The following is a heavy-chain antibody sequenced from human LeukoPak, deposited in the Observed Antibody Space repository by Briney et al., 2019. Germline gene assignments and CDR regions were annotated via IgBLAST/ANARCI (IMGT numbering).Heavy chain of an antibody. CDR2: ISGDGNAK. J-gene: IGHJ4*02. Sequence: GGSLRLSWAASGFSFSSYSINWVRQAPGKGLEWVSYISGDGNAKHYTDSVKGRFTISRDNAKNALYLQMNSLRAEDTAVYFCARDYVYAFDYWGQGTLVTVSS. V-gene: IGHV3-48*01. CDR3: ARDYVYAFDY. CDR1: GFSFSSYS. D-gene: IGHD2/OR15-2a*01.